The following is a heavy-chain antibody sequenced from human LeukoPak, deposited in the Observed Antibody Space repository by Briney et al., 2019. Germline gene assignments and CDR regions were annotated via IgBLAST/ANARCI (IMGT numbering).Heavy chain of an antibody. D-gene: IGHD6-19*01. J-gene: IGHJ4*02. Sequence: GGSLRLSCAASGFTFSSYWMSWVRQAPGKGLEWLASIKQDGSEKYYVDSVKGRFTISRDNAKNSLYMQMNSLRAEDTAVYYCATTTGYSSGWYPGSFDYWGQGTLVTVSS. CDR2: IKQDGSEK. CDR3: ATTTGYSSGWYPGSFDY. CDR1: GFTFSSYW. V-gene: IGHV3-7*01.